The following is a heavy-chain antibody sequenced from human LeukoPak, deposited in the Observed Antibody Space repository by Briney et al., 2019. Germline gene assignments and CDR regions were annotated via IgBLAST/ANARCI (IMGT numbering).Heavy chain of an antibody. J-gene: IGHJ4*02. D-gene: IGHD6-13*01. CDR1: GFTFIDSG. Sequence: GGSLRLSCAASGFTFIDSGMNWVRQAPGKGLEWLTFIRYDGSNEYFADSVKGRFTISRDNSQKKLYLQMNNLGPEDTALYYCARGTSSPGYFDLWGQGTQVTVSS. CDR2: IRYDGSNE. CDR3: ARGTSSPGYFDL. V-gene: IGHV3-30*02.